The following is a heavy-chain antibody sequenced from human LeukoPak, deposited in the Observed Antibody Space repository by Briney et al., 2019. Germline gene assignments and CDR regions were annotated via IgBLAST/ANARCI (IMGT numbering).Heavy chain of an antibody. CDR3: ARGDSSGLDAFDI. V-gene: IGHV3-30*04. CDR2: ISYDGSNK. D-gene: IGHD3-22*01. Sequence: GGSLRLSCAASGFTFSSYAMHWVRQAPGKGLEWVAVISYDGSNKYYADSAKGRFTISRDNSKNTLYLQMNSLRSEDTAVYYCARGDSSGLDAFDIWGQGTMVTVSS. CDR1: GFTFSSYA. J-gene: IGHJ3*02.